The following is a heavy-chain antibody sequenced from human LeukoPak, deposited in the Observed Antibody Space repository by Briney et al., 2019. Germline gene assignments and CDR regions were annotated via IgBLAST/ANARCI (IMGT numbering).Heavy chain of an antibody. V-gene: IGHV3-30*03. CDR2: IGDTGRAR. D-gene: IGHD3-16*01. J-gene: IGHJ2*01. CDR1: GFTFSRHG. CDR3: AREAAWGNWYFDL. Sequence: GGSLSLSCASSGFTFSRHGMHWVRQAPGKGLEWVAVIGDTGRARYYADSVTGRFTTSRDKSQNTLYLEMNSLRYEDTALYYCAREAAWGNWYFDLWGRGTLVTVSS.